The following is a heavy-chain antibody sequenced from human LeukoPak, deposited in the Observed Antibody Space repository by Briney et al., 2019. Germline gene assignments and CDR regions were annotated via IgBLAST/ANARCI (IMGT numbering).Heavy chain of an antibody. CDR3: ARGWSGSYYSLYYFDY. V-gene: IGHV4-59*01. CDR2: THPSGNT. J-gene: IGHJ4*02. CDR1: GGSNNSYY. D-gene: IGHD1-26*01. Sequence: PSETLSLTCTVSGGSNNSYYWSWIRQPPGKGLEWIGYTHPSGNTNYSPSLKSRVTISVDTSKNQFSLKLSSVTAADTAVYYCARGWSGSYYSLYYFDYWGQGTLVTVSS.